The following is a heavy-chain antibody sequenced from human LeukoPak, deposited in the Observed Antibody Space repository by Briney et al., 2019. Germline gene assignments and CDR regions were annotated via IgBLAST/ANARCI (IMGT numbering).Heavy chain of an antibody. CDR3: ARKGANLDY. V-gene: IGHV4-34*01. D-gene: IGHD1-26*01. J-gene: IGHJ4*02. CDR1: GGSFSGYY. Sequence: SETLSLTCAVYGGSFSGYYWSWIRQPPGKGLEWIGEINHSGSTNYNPSLKSRVTKSVDTSKNQFSLKLSSVTAADTAVYYCARKGANLDYWGQGTLVTVSS. CDR2: INHSGST.